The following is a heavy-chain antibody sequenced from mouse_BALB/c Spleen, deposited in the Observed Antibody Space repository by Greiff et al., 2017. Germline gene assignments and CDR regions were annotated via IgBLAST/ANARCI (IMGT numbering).Heavy chain of an antibody. D-gene: IGHD1-1*01. J-gene: IGHJ2*01. V-gene: IGHV6-6*02. CDR2: IRLKSNNYAT. CDR3: TRRIYYYGSSYLDY. Sequence: EVKLVESGGGLVQPGGSMKLSCVASGFTFSNYWLNWVRQSPEKGLEWVAEIRLKSNNYATHYAESVKGRFTISRDDSKSSVYLQMNNLRAEDTGIYYCTRRIYYYGSSYLDYWGQGTTLTVSS. CDR1: GFTFSNYW.